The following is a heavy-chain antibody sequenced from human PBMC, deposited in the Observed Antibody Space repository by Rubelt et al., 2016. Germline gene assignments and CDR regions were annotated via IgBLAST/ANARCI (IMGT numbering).Heavy chain of an antibody. J-gene: IGHJ4*01. CDR3: VRDVN. CDR1: GFTFGTSW. Sequence: EVLLVEFGGGLVQPGGSLRLSCASSGFTFGTSWMTWVRQAPGKGPERVATIKFDGTEKDYLDSVKGRFTMSRDNAKNSLDLQMNTLSAEDTAVYYCVRDVNWGRGTLVTVSS. CDR2: IKFDGTEK. V-gene: IGHV3-7*03.